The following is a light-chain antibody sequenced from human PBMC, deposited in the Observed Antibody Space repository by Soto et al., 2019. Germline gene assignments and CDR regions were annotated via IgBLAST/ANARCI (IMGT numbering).Light chain of an antibody. CDR1: QSISTQ. V-gene: IGKV1-39*01. J-gene: IGKJ2*02. CDR3: QQSYSTPRT. Sequence: DIQLTQSPSSLSASEGDSVTLTCRASQSISTQLNWYRQKTGKAPEXIIYSISSLQSGVPPRFSVIGSGTAGTLTLSSLQPEDGETYYGQQSYSTPRTFGQGTKVDIK. CDR2: SIS.